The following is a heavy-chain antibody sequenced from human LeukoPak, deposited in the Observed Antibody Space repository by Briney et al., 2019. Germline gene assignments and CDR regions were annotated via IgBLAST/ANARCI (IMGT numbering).Heavy chain of an antibody. CDR2: ISGSGGST. J-gene: IGHJ4*02. Sequence: PGGSLRLSRAASGFTFSSYAMSWVRQAPGKGLEWVSAISGSGGSTYYADSVKGRFTISRDNSKNTLYLQMNSLRAEDTAVYYCAKSGSSSSADREDYWGQGTLVTVSS. D-gene: IGHD6-6*01. CDR1: GFTFSSYA. CDR3: AKSGSSSSADREDY. V-gene: IGHV3-23*01.